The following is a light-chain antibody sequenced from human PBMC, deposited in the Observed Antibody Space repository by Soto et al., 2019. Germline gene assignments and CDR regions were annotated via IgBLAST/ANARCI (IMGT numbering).Light chain of an antibody. Sequence: ERVMTQSPATLSVSPGERATLSCRASQSVGSNLAWYQQKPGQAPRLLVYGPSTRATGIPDRFSGNGSGTDFTLSISRVESEDFAVYFCQLYGGAFTFGPGTKVDIK. CDR1: QSVGSN. CDR2: GPS. CDR3: QLYGGAFT. J-gene: IGKJ3*01. V-gene: IGKV3D-15*01.